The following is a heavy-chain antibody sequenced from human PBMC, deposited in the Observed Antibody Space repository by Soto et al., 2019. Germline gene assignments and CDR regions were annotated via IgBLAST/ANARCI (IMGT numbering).Heavy chain of an antibody. CDR1: GFTFSSYG. CDR2: IWYDGSNK. Sequence: ESGGGVVQPGRSLRLSCAASGFTFSSYGMHWVRQAPGKGLEWVAVIWYDGSNKYYADSVKGRFTISRDNSKNTLYLQMNSLRAEDTAVYYCARDTVAGTREYFQHWGQGTLVTVSS. D-gene: IGHD6-19*01. V-gene: IGHV3-33*01. CDR3: ARDTVAGTREYFQH. J-gene: IGHJ1*01.